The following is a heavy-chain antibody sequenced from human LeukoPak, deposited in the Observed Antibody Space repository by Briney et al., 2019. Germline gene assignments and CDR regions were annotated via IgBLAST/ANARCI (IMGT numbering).Heavy chain of an antibody. CDR1: GYTFTGYY. CDR2: INPNTGGT. J-gene: IGHJ4*02. CDR3: ARVLPGDY. Sequence: ASVKVSCKASGYTFTGYYMHWVRQAPGQGLEWMGWINPNTGGTHYAQRFQGRVIMTRDTSIRTAYMEVINLRSDDTAVYYCARVLPGDYWGQGTLVTVSS. V-gene: IGHV1-2*02.